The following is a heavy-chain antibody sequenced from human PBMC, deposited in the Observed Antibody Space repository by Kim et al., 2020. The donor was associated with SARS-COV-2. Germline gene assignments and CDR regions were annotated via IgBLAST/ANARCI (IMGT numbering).Heavy chain of an antibody. CDR2: INAGNGNT. D-gene: IGHD6-13*01. J-gene: IGHJ6*02. Sequence: ASVKVSCKASGYTFTSYAMHWVRQAPGQRLECMGWINAGNGNTKYSQKFQGRVTITRDTSASTAYMELSSLRSEDTAVYYCARGGEQQLATGYYYGMDVWGQGTTVTVSS. V-gene: IGHV1-3*01. CDR1: GYTFTSYA. CDR3: ARGGEQQLATGYYYGMDV.